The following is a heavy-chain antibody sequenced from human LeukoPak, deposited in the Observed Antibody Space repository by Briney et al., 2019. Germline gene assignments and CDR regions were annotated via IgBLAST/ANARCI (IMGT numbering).Heavy chain of an antibody. CDR2: INHSGST. J-gene: IGHJ4*02. Sequence: SETLSLTCAVYGGSFSGYYWSWIRQPPGKGLEWIGEINHSGSTNYNPSLKSRVTISVDTSKNQFSLKLSSVTAADTAVYYCAKGGPAAIWFDYWGQGTLVTVSS. D-gene: IGHD2-2*01. CDR1: GGSFSGYY. V-gene: IGHV4-34*01. CDR3: AKGGPAAIWFDY.